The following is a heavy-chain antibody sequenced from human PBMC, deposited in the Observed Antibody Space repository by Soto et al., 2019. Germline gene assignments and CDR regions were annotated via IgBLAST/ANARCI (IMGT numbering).Heavy chain of an antibody. CDR1: RSTFSSYG. CDR2: IIPIFGTT. D-gene: IGHD6-6*01. Sequence: QVQLVQSGAEVKKPGSSVKVSCKASRSTFSSYGISWVRQAPGQGLESMGGIIPIFGTTNYAQKFQGRVTITADESTSTAYMELRSLRSEDTAVYYCARDGNYSNSYGDFDSWGQGTLVSLST. V-gene: IGHV1-69*01. J-gene: IGHJ4*02. CDR3: ARDGNYSNSYGDFDS.